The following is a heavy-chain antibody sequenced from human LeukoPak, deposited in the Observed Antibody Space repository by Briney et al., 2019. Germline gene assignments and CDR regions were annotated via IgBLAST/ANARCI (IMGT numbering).Heavy chain of an antibody. CDR2: IGESGGST. CDR1: GFTLSDYV. J-gene: IGHJ4*02. D-gene: IGHD1-1*01. CDR3: ARAPRGNNYHVDY. Sequence: PGGSLRLSCSASGFTLSDYVMRWVRQAPEKGLEWVSSIGESGGSTYYADSVKGRFTISRDTSKNTLYLQMNSLRAEDTAVYYCARAPRGNNYHVDYWGQGTLVTVSS. V-gene: IGHV3-23*01.